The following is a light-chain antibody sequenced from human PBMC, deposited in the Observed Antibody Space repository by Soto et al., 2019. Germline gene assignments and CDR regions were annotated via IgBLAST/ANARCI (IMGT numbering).Light chain of an antibody. CDR1: QTISSW. CDR2: KAS. Sequence: DIQMTHSLSTLSGSVGERVTITCRSSQTISSWLAWYQQKPGKAPKLLIYKASTLKSGVPSRFSGSGSGTEFTLTISSMQPDDFANYYCQHYNSYSEAFGQGTKVDIK. V-gene: IGKV1-5*03. J-gene: IGKJ1*01. CDR3: QHYNSYSEA.